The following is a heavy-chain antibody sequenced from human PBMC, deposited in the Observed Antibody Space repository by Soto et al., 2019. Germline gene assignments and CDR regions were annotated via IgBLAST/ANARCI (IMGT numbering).Heavy chain of an antibody. Sequence: QLQLQESGSGLVKPSQTLSLTCAVSGGSISSGGYSWSWIRQPPGKGLEWIGYIYHSGSTYDNPSLKSRVTISVDRSKNQFSLKLSSVTAADTAVYYCARAHYGSGKRAFDIWGQGTMVTVSS. CDR1: GGSISSGGYS. V-gene: IGHV4-30-2*01. CDR3: ARAHYGSGKRAFDI. J-gene: IGHJ3*02. D-gene: IGHD3-10*01. CDR2: IYHSGST.